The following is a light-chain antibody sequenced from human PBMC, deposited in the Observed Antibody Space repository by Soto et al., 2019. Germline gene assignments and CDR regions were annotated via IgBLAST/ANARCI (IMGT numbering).Light chain of an antibody. Sequence: QAVVTQEPSLTVSPGGTVTLTCASSTGAVASTYYPNWFQQKPGQAPRALIYSTNNKHPWTPARFSGSLLGGKAALTLSGVQPEDEADYYCLLYDGGIRVFGGGTKVTVL. V-gene: IGLV7-43*01. CDR2: STN. CDR3: LLYDGGIRV. J-gene: IGLJ2*01. CDR1: TGAVASTYY.